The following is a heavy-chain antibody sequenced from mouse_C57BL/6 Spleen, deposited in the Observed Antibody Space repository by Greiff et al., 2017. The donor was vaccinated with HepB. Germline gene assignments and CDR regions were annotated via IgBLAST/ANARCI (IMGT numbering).Heavy chain of an antibody. J-gene: IGHJ2*01. Sequence: QVQLQQSGAELVKPGASVKLSCKASGYTFTSYWMHWVKQRPGQGLEWIGMIHPNSGSTNYNEKFKSKATLTVDKSSSTAYMQLSSLTSEDSAVYYCARSPLLRTGFDYWGQGTTLTVSS. V-gene: IGHV1-64*01. CDR2: IHPNSGST. D-gene: IGHD1-2*01. CDR3: ARSPLLRTGFDY. CDR1: GYTFTSYW.